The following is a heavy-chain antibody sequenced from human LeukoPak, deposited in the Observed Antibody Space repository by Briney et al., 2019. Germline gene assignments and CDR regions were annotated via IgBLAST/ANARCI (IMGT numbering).Heavy chain of an antibody. CDR1: GGSISSYY. Sequence: SETLSLTCTVSGGSISSYYWSWIRQPPGKGLEWIGYNYYSGSTNYNPSLKSRVTISVDTSKNQFSLKLSSVTAADTAVYYCARVTTPWYFDYWGQGTLVTVSS. J-gene: IGHJ4*02. V-gene: IGHV4-59*08. CDR2: NYYSGST. CDR3: ARVTTPWYFDY. D-gene: IGHD4-17*01.